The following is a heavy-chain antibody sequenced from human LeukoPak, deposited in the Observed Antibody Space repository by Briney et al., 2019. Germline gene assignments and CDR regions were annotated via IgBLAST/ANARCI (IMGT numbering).Heavy chain of an antibody. CDR3: ARDLGGNAFDI. Sequence: GGSLRLSCAASGFTFSSYEMNWVRQAPGKGLEWVSYISSSGSTIYYADSVKGRFTISRDNSKNTLFLHMNSLRAEDTAVYYCARDLGGNAFDIWGQGTMVTVSS. J-gene: IGHJ3*02. V-gene: IGHV3-48*03. CDR2: ISSSGSTI. CDR1: GFTFSSYE. D-gene: IGHD3-16*01.